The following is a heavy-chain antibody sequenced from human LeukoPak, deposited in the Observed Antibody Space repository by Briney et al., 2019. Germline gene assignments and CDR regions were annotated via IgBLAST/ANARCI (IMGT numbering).Heavy chain of an antibody. CDR3: ARGSPMTTVTLDRSPNYFDY. Sequence: SQTLSLTCTVSGGSISSGGYYWSWIHQHPGKGLEWIGYIYYSGSTYYNPSLKSRVTISVDTSKNQFSLKLSSVTAADTAVYYCARGSPMTTVTLDRSPNYFDYWGQGTLVTVSS. V-gene: IGHV4-31*03. D-gene: IGHD4-17*01. CDR2: IYYSGST. CDR1: GGSISSGGYY. J-gene: IGHJ4*02.